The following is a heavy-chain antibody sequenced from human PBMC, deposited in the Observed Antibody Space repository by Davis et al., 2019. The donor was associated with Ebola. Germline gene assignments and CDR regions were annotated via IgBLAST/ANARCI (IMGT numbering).Heavy chain of an antibody. CDR3: ARARGVGATSISWFDP. D-gene: IGHD1-26*01. CDR1: GGTFRNFG. Sequence: ASVKVSCKASGGTFRNFGISWVRQAPGQGLEWMGWISAYNGNTNYAQKVQGRVTMTTDTSTGTAYMELRSLRSDDTAVYYCARARGVGATSISWFDPWGQGTLVTVSS. CDR2: ISAYNGNT. J-gene: IGHJ5*02. V-gene: IGHV1-18*01.